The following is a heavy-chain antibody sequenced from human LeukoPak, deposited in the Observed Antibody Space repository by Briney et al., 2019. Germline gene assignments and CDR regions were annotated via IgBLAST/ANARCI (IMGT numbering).Heavy chain of an antibody. J-gene: IGHJ4*02. V-gene: IGHV4-39*07. CDR2: INHSGST. CDR3: ARGYSSSWPAPYYFDY. CDR1: GGSISSTSYY. D-gene: IGHD6-13*01. Sequence: NPSETLSLTCIVSGGSISSTSYYWSWIRQPPGKGLEWIGEINHSGSTNYNPSLKSRVTISVDTSKNQFSLKLSSVTAADTAVYYCARGYSSSWPAPYYFDYWGQGTLVTVSS.